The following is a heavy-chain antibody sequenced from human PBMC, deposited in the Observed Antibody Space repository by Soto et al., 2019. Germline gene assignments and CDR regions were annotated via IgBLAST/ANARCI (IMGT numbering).Heavy chain of an antibody. CDR3: ARADTRYCSGSSSYSGSDY. Sequence: QVQLQQWGAGLLKPSETLSLTCSVYGGSFSGYYWGWIRQPPGKGLESIGEINHSGSTNYNPSLNSRVPISVNTSKYQFSLSLSSVTATDSPVYYCARADTRYCSGSSSYSGSDYCGAGTLVTVSS. J-gene: IGHJ4*02. D-gene: IGHD2-15*01. V-gene: IGHV4-34*01. CDR1: GGSFSGYY. CDR2: INHSGST.